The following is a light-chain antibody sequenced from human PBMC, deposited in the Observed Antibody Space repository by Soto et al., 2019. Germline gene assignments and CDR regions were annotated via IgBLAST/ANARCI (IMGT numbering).Light chain of an antibody. CDR1: QSISNY. CDR3: QQGYSTPIT. V-gene: IGKV1-39*01. CDR2: AAS. Sequence: DIQMTQSPSSLSASVGDRVTITCRASQSISNYLNWYQQQPGKAPKVLIYAASNLQSGVPSRFSGSGSGTDFALTISSLQPEDFATYYCQQGYSTPITFGQGTRLEIK. J-gene: IGKJ5*01.